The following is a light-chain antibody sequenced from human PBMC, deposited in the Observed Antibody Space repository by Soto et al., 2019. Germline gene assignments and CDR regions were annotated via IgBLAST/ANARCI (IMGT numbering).Light chain of an antibody. J-gene: IGKJ1*01. CDR1: QSVGSK. CDR3: QQYEKWPPTT. V-gene: IGKV3-15*01. CDR2: DAS. Sequence: EILMTQSPATLAASPGERATLSCRASQSVGSKLAWYQQKPGQPPRLVMFDASIRSTGVPARFSGGGSVTESTFTISSLQSDDVALDYYQQYEKWPPTTFGQGTKVEIK.